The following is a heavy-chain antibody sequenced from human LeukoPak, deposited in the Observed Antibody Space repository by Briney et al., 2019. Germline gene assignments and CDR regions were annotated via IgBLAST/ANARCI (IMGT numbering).Heavy chain of an antibody. CDR3: ARQRFCSSTSCPRDAFDI. J-gene: IGHJ3*02. CDR1: GFTFSDYY. Sequence: GGSLRLSCAASGFTFSDYYMSWIRQAPGKGLEWVSYISSSGSTIYYADSVKGRFTISRDNSKNTLYLQMNSLRAEDTAVYYCARQRFCSSTSCPRDAFDIWGQGTMVTVSS. CDR2: ISSSGSTI. V-gene: IGHV3-11*04. D-gene: IGHD2-2*01.